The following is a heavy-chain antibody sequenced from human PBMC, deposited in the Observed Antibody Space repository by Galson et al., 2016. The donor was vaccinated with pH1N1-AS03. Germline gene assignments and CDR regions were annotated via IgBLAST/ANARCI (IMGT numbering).Heavy chain of an antibody. CDR1: GGSISGYY. J-gene: IGHJ3*02. V-gene: IGHV4-4*07. D-gene: IGHD1-26*01. CDR3: ARVIGGSYYAFDI. Sequence: ETLSLTCTVPGGSISGYYWSWIRQPAGKGLEWIGRMYTSGSTNYNPSLKSRVTMSVDTSKNQLSPKLSSVTAADTAVYYCARVIGGSYYAFDIWGQGTMVTVSS. CDR2: MYTSGST.